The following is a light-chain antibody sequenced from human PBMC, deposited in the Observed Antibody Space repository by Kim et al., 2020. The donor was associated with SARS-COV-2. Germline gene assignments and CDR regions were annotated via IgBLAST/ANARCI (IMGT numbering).Light chain of an antibody. Sequence: PSMTAKITCRGNSLNTWSVPWCHQKPGQAPVLVIYFYIDRPSGIPERFYASTSGDTATLTISRVEGGDEADYYCQVWASTTDQGVFGGGTQLTVL. CDR1: SLNTWS. V-gene: IGLV3-21*04. J-gene: IGLJ2*01. CDR2: FYI. CDR3: QVWASTTDQGV.